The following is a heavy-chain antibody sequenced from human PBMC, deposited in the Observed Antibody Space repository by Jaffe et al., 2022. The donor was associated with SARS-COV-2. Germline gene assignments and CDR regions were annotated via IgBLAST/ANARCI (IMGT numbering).Heavy chain of an antibody. V-gene: IGHV3-21*01. CDR3: ARAASSGWLNAY. D-gene: IGHD6-19*01. J-gene: IGHJ4*02. Sequence: EVQLVESGGGLVKPGGSLRLSCAASGFTFSSYSMNWVRQAPGKGLEWVSSISSSSSYIYYADSVKGRFTISRDNAKNSLYLQMNSLRAEDTAVYYCARAASSGWLNAYWGQGTLVTVSS. CDR2: ISSSSSYI. CDR1: GFTFSSYS.